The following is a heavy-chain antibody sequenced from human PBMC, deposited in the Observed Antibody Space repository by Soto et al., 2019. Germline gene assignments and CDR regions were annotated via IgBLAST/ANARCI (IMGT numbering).Heavy chain of an antibody. CDR3: ARDFFQYYDILTGYYIWDAFDI. Sequence: GGSLRLSCAASGFTVSSNYMSWVRQAPGKGLEWVSVIYSGGSTYYADSVKGRFTISRDNSKNTLYLQMNSLRAEDTAVYYCARDFFQYYDILTGYYIWDAFDIWGQGTMVTVSS. J-gene: IGHJ3*02. CDR1: GFTVSSNY. V-gene: IGHV3-66*01. D-gene: IGHD3-9*01. CDR2: IYSGGST.